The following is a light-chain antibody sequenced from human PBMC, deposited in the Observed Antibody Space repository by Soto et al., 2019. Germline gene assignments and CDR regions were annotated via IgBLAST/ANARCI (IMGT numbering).Light chain of an antibody. Sequence: AIRMTQSPSSFSASTGDRVTITCRASQVISTSLAWYQVKPGKAPKLLIYAASTLESGVPSRFSATVSGTEFSLTITSLQPEDFATYYCQQLFDSPITFGQGTRLEIK. CDR3: QQLFDSPIT. CDR2: AAS. V-gene: IGKV1-8*01. J-gene: IGKJ5*01. CDR1: QVISTS.